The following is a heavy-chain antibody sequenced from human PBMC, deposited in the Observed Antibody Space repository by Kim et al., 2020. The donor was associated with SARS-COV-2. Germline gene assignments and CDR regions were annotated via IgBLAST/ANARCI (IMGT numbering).Heavy chain of an antibody. CDR2: IRIKTNGGTA. J-gene: IGHJ6*03. CDR1: GFTFGDYA. CDR3: ARTSGPNFYYYYYMDL. D-gene: IGHD2-15*01. Sequence: GGSLRLSCTASGFTFGDYAVRWVRQAPGKGLEWVGFIRIKTNGGTAAYAATVKGRFTISRDDSKSIAYLQMNSLKTEDTAVYYCARTSGPNFYYYYYMDLWGQGTTVTVSS. V-gene: IGHV3-49*04.